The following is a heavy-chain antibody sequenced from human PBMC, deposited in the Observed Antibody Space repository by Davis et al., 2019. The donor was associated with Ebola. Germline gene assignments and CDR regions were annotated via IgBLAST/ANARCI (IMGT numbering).Heavy chain of an antibody. CDR3: ARGVTTPGWYWHFDL. Sequence: GESLKISCAASGFTLSSYGMHWVRQAPGKGLEWVAGISNNGGNKYYADSVKGRFTISRDNSKNALSLQMNSLRADDTAVYYCARGVTTPGWYWHFDLWGRGTLVTVSS. V-gene: IGHV3-30*03. D-gene: IGHD2-21*02. CDR2: ISNNGGNK. CDR1: GFTLSSYG. J-gene: IGHJ2*01.